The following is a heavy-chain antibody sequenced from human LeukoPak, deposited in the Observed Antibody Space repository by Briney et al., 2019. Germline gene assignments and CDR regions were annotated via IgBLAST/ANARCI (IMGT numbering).Heavy chain of an antibody. CDR2: ISGSGGST. J-gene: IGHJ5*02. CDR3: AKMYYDFWSGYYPQGNWFDP. Sequence: PGGPLRLSCAASGFTFSSYAMSWVRQAPAKGLEWVSAISGSGGSTYYADSVKGRFTISRDNSKNTLYLQMNSLRAEDTAVYYCAKMYYDFWSGYYPQGNWFDPWGQGTLVTVSS. V-gene: IGHV3-23*01. D-gene: IGHD3-3*01. CDR1: GFTFSSYA.